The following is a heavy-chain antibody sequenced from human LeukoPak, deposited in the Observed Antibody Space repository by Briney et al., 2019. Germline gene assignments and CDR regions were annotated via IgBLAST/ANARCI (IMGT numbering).Heavy chain of an antibody. CDR2: ISGSGGST. CDR1: GFTFSSYA. D-gene: IGHD2-2*02. V-gene: IGHV3-23*01. CDR3: AKDRKTCSSTSCYTFPGCWFDP. Sequence: PGGSLRLSCAASGFTFSSYAMSWVRQAPGKGLEWVSAISGSGGSTYYADSVKGRFTISRDNSKNTLYLHMNSLRAEDTAVYYCAKDRKTCSSTSCYTFPGCWFDPWGQGTLATVSS. J-gene: IGHJ5*02.